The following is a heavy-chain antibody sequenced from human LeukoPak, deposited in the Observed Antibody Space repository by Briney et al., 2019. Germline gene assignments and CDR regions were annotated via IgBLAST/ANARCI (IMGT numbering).Heavy chain of an antibody. J-gene: IGHJ4*02. D-gene: IGHD3-9*01. CDR3: ARAIYDILTGYSTIDY. V-gene: IGHV1-46*01. Sequence: GASVKVACKASENTFTNYYMHWVRQAPGQGLEWLGLINPNGGRTAYAQNFQGRVTMTRDTSTTTLYLELSSLRSDDTAVYYCARAIYDILTGYSTIDYWGQGTLVTVSS. CDR2: INPNGGRT. CDR1: ENTFTNYY.